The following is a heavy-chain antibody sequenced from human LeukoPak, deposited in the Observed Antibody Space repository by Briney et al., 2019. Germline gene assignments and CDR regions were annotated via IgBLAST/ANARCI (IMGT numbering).Heavy chain of an antibody. CDR1: GGTFSSYA. V-gene: IGHV1-69*05. CDR3: ARARSVIVGATWGIFDY. J-gene: IGHJ4*02. D-gene: IGHD1-26*01. Sequence: ASVKVSCKASGGTFSSYAISWVRQAPGQGLEWMGGIIPIFGTANYAQKFQGRVTITTDESTSTAYMELSSLRSEDTAVYYCARARSVIVGATWGIFDYWGQGTLVTVSS. CDR2: IIPIFGTA.